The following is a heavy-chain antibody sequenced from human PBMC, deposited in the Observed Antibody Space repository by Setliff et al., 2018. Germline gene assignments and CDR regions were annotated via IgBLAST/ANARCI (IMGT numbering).Heavy chain of an antibody. Sequence: ASVKVSCKASGYTLTNYYMHWVRQAPGQGLEWMGIINPSGGLTRYAQKFQGRVTMTRDTSTSTVYMGVSSLRSEDTAVYYCARDRYYNSWSGTSITAPHDAFDIWGQGTMVTVSS. CDR1: GYTLTNYY. CDR2: INPSGGLT. CDR3: ARDRYYNSWSGTSITAPHDAFDI. V-gene: IGHV1-46*03. D-gene: IGHD3-3*01. J-gene: IGHJ3*02.